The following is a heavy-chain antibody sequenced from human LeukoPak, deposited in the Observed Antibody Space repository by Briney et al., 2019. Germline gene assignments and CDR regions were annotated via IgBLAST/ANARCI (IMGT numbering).Heavy chain of an antibody. CDR3: ARGWGYMDV. Sequence: SETLSLTCTVSGGSISGDYWSWIRQPAGKGLEWSGRINTSGNTNYNPSPKSRVTMSVDTSKNQFSLKLSSVTAADTAVYYCARGWGYMDVWGKGTTVTVSS. CDR2: INTSGNT. CDR1: GGSISGDY. V-gene: IGHV4-4*07. D-gene: IGHD1-26*01. J-gene: IGHJ6*03.